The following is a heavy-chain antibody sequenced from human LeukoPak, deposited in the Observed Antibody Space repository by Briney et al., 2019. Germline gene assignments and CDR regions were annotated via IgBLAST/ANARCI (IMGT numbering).Heavy chain of an antibody. CDR3: ARVRVRGVSFYYYYMDV. D-gene: IGHD3-10*01. V-gene: IGHV3-9*01. CDR1: GFTFDDYA. J-gene: IGHJ6*03. Sequence: PGRSLRLSCAASGFTFDDYAMHWVRQAPGQGLEWVAGISWNSGSIGYADSVKGRFTISRDNAKNSLYLQMNSLRAEDTAVYYCARVRVRGVSFYYYYMDVWGKGTTVTVSS. CDR2: ISWNSGSI.